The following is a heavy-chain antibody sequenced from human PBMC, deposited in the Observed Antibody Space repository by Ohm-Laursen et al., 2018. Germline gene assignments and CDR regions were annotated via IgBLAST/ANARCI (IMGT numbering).Heavy chain of an antibody. CDR2: ISGAGRT. V-gene: IGHV3-53*01. Sequence: SLRLSCAASGFIVSNNYMNWVRQAPGKGLEWVSTISGAGRTYYADSVEGRFTTSRDNPKSTLYLQMNSLRAEDTAVYYCAKDLTYGVSDYWGQGTLVTVSS. D-gene: IGHD4-17*01. J-gene: IGHJ4*02. CDR1: GFIVSNNY. CDR3: AKDLTYGVSDY.